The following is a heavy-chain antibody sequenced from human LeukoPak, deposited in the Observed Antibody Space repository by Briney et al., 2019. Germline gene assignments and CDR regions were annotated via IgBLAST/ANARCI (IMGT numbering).Heavy chain of an antibody. D-gene: IGHD4-11*01. CDR3: VKDDYCSIPGCVIDALVV. Sequence: GGSLRLSCAASGFPFGDFAMTWVRQVPGEGLKGVSTITRSGQNTYYAGSVKGRFTISRDDYKGMLYLQMNSLRAEDTAMYYCVKDDYCSIPGCVIDALVVWGQGTVVTVSS. V-gene: IGHV3-23*01. CDR1: GFPFGDFA. CDR2: ITRSGQNT. J-gene: IGHJ3*01.